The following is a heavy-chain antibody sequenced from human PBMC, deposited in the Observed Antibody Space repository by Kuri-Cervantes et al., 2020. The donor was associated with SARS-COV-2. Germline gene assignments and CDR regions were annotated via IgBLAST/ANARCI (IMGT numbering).Heavy chain of an antibody. V-gene: IGHV6-1*01. J-gene: IGHJ3*02. CDR3: ERERYFDWLLVADDAFDI. Sequence: SQTLSLTCAISGFSVSSNSAAWNWIRQSPSRGLAWLGRTYYRSTWYNDYAVSVKSRITINPDTSYNQFSLQLNSVTPVGTAVYYCERERYFDWLLVADDAFDIWGQGTMVTVSS. D-gene: IGHD3-9*01. CDR1: GFSVSSNSAA. CDR2: TYYRSTWYN.